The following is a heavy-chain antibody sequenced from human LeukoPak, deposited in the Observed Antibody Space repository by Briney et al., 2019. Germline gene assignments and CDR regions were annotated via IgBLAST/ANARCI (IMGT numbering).Heavy chain of an antibody. V-gene: IGHV4-59*01. CDR1: GGSISSYY. D-gene: IGHD6-19*01. Sequence: PSETLSLTCTVSGGSISSYYWSWIRQPPGKGLEWIGYIYYSGSTNYNPSLKSRVTISVDTSKNQFSLKLSSVTAADTAVYYCAPHIAVAGPFDYWGQGTLVTVSS. CDR3: APHIAVAGPFDY. J-gene: IGHJ4*02. CDR2: IYYSGST.